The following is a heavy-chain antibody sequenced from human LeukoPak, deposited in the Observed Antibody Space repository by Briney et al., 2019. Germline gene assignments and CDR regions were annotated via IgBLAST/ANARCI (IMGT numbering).Heavy chain of an antibody. CDR3: ARSTSGYYPAVVY. CDR1: GGTFSSYA. J-gene: IGHJ4*02. V-gene: IGHV1-69*04. CDR2: IIPILGIA. D-gene: IGHD3-3*01. Sequence: SVKVSCKASGGTFSSYAISWVRQAPGQGLEWMGRIIPILGIANYAQKFQGRVTITADKSTSTAYMELSSLRSEDTAVYYCARSTSGYYPAVVYWGQGTLVTVSS.